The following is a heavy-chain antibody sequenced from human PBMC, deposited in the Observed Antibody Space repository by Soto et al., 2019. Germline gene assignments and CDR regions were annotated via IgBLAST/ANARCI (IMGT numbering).Heavy chain of an antibody. Sequence: PGGSLRLSCVASGFTFSSYSMSWVRQAPGKGLEWVSAVSGSGDNTYYADSMKDRFTISRDNSKNMLYLQMNSLRAEDTAVYYCAKGGYTYGFNVDYWGQGTLVTVSS. CDR3: AKGGYTYGFNVDY. J-gene: IGHJ4*02. CDR1: GFTFSSYS. V-gene: IGHV3-23*01. D-gene: IGHD5-18*01. CDR2: VSGSGDNT.